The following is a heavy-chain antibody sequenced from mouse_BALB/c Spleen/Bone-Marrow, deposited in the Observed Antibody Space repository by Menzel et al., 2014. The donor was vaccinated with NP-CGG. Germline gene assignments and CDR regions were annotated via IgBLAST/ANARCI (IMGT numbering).Heavy chain of an antibody. D-gene: IGHD2-14*01. CDR3: ARSDYRYDPFAY. CDR2: IDTSDSYT. CDR1: GYTFTDYW. J-gene: IGHJ3*01. Sequence: QVQLQQSGAELVMPGASVKMSCKASGYTFTDYWMHWVKQRPGQGLEWIGAIDTSDSYTSYNQKFKGKARLTVDESSSTAYMQLSSLTSEDSAVYYCARSDYRYDPFAYWGQGTLVTVSA. V-gene: IGHV1-69*01.